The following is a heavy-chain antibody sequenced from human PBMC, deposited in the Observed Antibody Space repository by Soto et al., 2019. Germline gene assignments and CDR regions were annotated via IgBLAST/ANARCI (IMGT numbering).Heavy chain of an antibody. J-gene: IGHJ4*02. D-gene: IGHD3-3*01. CDR2: GSNDGTNK. Sequence: GGSLRLSCTASGFSFSNDAMHWVRQAPGKGLEWVTLGSNDGTNKYYAESVKCRISISRDNSKKTPDLQMDSPRPEDPAVYYGAAAFLAAEIDYWGQGTLVTVSS. CDR1: GFSFSNDA. V-gene: IGHV3-30-3*02. CDR3: AAAFLAAEIDY.